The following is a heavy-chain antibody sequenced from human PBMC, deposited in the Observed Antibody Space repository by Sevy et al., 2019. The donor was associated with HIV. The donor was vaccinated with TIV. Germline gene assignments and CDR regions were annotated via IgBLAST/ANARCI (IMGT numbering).Heavy chain of an antibody. CDR2: IYSGDRT. CDR1: GFTVSSNY. Sequence: GGSLRLSCAASGFTVSSNYMSWVRQAPGKGLEWVSVIYSGDRTDYADSVKGRFTFSRDTPKNKLYLQMNSRRAEDTAVYYCARDRVTYYYDSSGYSTSGYGMDVWGQGTTVTVSS. D-gene: IGHD3-22*01. J-gene: IGHJ6*02. CDR3: ARDRVTYYYDSSGYSTSGYGMDV. V-gene: IGHV3-53*01.